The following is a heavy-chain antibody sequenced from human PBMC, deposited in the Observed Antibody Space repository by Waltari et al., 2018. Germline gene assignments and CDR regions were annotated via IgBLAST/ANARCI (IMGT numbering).Heavy chain of an antibody. V-gene: IGHV4-31*01. CDR2: IYYSGST. CDR1: GGSISSGGYS. CDR3: ARMSSSWYGSPYFDY. Sequence: QVQLQESGPGLVKPSQTLSLPCTVSGGSISSGGYSWSWIRQHPGKGLEWIGYIYYSGSTYYNPSLKSLVTISVDTSKNQFSLKLSSVTAADTAVYYCARMSSSWYGSPYFDYWGQGTLVTVSS. J-gene: IGHJ4*02. D-gene: IGHD6-13*01.